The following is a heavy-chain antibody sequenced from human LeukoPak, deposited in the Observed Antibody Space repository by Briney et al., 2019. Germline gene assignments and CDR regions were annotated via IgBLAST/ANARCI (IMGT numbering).Heavy chain of an antibody. Sequence: GGSLRLSCAASGFTLSSYSMSWVREAPGKGLEWVSSISSSSSYIYYADSVKGRFTISRDNAKNSLYLQMNSLRAEDTAVYYCAKILAQNYYYYMDVWGKGTTVTVSS. J-gene: IGHJ6*03. V-gene: IGHV3-21*01. CDR1: GFTLSSYS. CDR2: ISSSSSYI. CDR3: AKILAQNYYYYMDV.